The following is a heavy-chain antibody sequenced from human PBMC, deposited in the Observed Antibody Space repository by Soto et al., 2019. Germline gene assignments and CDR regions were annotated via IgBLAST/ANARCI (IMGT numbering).Heavy chain of an antibody. CDR2: VYSSGST. V-gene: IGHV4-4*07. CDR1: GGSINSYY. J-gene: IGHJ4*02. Sequence: SETLSLTCTVSGGSINSYYWSWIRQSAGKGLEWIGRVYSSGSTFYNPSLKSRLTMSVDTPNNQFSLKLSSVTAADTAVYSCARDKGGSRIDYWGLGTLVTVSS. CDR3: ARDKGGSRIDY. D-gene: IGHD2-15*01.